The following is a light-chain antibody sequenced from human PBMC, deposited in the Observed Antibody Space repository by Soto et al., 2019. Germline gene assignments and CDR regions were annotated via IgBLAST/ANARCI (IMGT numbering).Light chain of an antibody. CDR1: QSVSSSY. CDR2: GAS. CDR3: QQYGNSPPNS. J-gene: IGKJ2*01. V-gene: IGKV3-20*01. Sequence: EIVLTHSPGTLFLSPGERATLSCRASQSVSSSYLAWYQQKPGQAPRLLIYGASSRATGIPDRFSGSGSGTDFTLTISRLEPEDFAVYFCQQYGNSPPNSFGQGTKVDI.